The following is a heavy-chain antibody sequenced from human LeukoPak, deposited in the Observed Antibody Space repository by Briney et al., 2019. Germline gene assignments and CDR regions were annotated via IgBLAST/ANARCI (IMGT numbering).Heavy chain of an antibody. CDR1: GFTFSSYA. D-gene: IGHD5-18*01. V-gene: IGHV3-30*01. CDR3: ARAYTADNWFDP. Sequence: SGGSLRLSCAASGFTFSSYAMHWVRQAPGKGLEWVAVISYDGSNKYYADSVKGRFTISRDNSKNTLYLQMNSLRAEDTAVYYCARAYTADNWFDPWGQGTLVTVSS. J-gene: IGHJ5*02. CDR2: ISYDGSNK.